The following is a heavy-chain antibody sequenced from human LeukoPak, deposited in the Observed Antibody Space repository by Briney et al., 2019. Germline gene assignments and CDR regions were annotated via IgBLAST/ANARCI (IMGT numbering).Heavy chain of an antibody. CDR2: IYYSGST. D-gene: IGHD3-22*01. Sequence: SETLSLTCTVSGGSISSSSYYWGWIRQPPGKGLEWIGSIYYSGSTYYNPSLKSRVTISVDTSKNQFSLKLSSVTAADTAVYYCARVLGGRGAYYDSSGCPGDAFDIWGQGTMVTVSS. V-gene: IGHV4-39*07. CDR3: ARVLGGRGAYYDSSGCPGDAFDI. J-gene: IGHJ3*02. CDR1: GGSISSSSYY.